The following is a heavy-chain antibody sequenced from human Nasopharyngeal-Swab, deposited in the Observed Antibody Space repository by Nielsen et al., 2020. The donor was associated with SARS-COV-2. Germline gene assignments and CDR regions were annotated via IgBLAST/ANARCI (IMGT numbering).Heavy chain of an antibody. CDR1: GYSFTSYW. D-gene: IGHD2/OR15-2a*01. CDR3: ARNMGYFHTSIWLDP. V-gene: IGHV5-10-1*01. CDR2: IDPRDSYT. Sequence: GESLKISCKGSGYSFTSYWISWVRQKPGKGLEWMGRIDPRDSYTNYSPSFQGHVTISADKSISTAYLQWSGLKASDTAMYYCARNMGYFHTSIWLDPWGQGTLVTVSS. J-gene: IGHJ5*02.